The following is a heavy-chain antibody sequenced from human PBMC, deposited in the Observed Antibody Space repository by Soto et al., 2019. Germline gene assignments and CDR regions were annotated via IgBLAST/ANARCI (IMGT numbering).Heavy chain of an antibody. J-gene: IGHJ6*02. D-gene: IGHD3-9*01. CDR3: ASWYYGILTGQAEGYYYYGMDV. CDR1: GGTFSSYA. V-gene: IGHV1-69*13. Sequence: SVKVSCKASGGTFSSYAISWVRQAPGQGLEWMGGIIPIFGTANYAQKFQGRVTITADESTSTAYMELSSLRSEDTAVYYCASWYYGILTGQAEGYYYYGMDVWGQGTTVTVSS. CDR2: IIPIFGTA.